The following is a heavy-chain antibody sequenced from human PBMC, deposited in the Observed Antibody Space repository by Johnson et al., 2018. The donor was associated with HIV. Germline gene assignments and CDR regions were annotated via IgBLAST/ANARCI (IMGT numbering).Heavy chain of an antibody. CDR1: GFTFSNSA. D-gene: IGHD2-15*01. CDR2: ISYDGSNK. CDR3: ARDRRVADACDI. J-gene: IGHJ3*02. Sequence: QVLLVESGGGLVKPGGSLRLSCAASGFTFSNSAMHWVRQAPGKGLEWVAVISYDGSNKYYADSVKGRFTISRDNSKNTLYLQMNSLRAEDTAVYYCARDRRVADACDIWGQGTMVTVSS. V-gene: IGHV3-30-3*01.